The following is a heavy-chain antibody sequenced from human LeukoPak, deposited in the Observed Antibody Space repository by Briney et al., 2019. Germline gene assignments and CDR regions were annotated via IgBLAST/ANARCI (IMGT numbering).Heavy chain of an antibody. J-gene: IGHJ4*02. CDR3: AGEVAPYPGYPGY. CDR1: GFTFNNYW. CDR2: IKRDGSEK. D-gene: IGHD5-18*01. Sequence: PGGSLRLSCAASGFTFNNYWMYWVRQAPGKGLEWVANIKRDGSEKYYVDSVKGRFTISRDNAKNSVTLQMNSLRVEDTAVYYCAGEVAPYPGYPGYWGQGTLVTVSS. V-gene: IGHV3-7*01.